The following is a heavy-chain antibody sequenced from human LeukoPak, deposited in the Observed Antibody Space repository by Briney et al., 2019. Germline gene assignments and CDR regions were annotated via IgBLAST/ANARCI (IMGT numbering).Heavy chain of an antibody. D-gene: IGHD2-2*01. V-gene: IGHV4-39*07. CDR1: GGSISSSSYY. CDR3: ARKGSAAARYYYYYYYMDV. J-gene: IGHJ6*03. Sequence: TSETLSLTCTVSGGSISSSSYYWGWIRQPPGKGLEWIGSIYYSGSTYYNPSLESRVTISVDTSKNQFSLKLSSVTAADTAVYYCARKGSAAARYYYYYYYMDVWGQGTTVTVSS. CDR2: IYYSGST.